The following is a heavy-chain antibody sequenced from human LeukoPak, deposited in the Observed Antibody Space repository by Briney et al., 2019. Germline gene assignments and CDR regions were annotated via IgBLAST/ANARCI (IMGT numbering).Heavy chain of an antibody. CDR3: ARRVRGYAGTLFDY. V-gene: IGHV4-38-2*02. CDR1: GYSISSGYY. Sequence: SETLSLTCTVSGYSISSGYYWGWIRQPPGKGLEWIGSIYHSGSTYYNPSLKSRVTISVDTSKNQFSLKLSSVTAADTAVYYCARRVRGYAGTLFDYWGQGTLVTVSS. J-gene: IGHJ4*02. D-gene: IGHD3-10*01. CDR2: IYHSGST.